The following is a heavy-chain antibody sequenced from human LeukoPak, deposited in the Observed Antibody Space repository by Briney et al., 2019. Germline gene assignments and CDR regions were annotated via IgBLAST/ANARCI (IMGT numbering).Heavy chain of an antibody. CDR2: FDPEDGET. Sequence: ASVKVSCKVSGYTLTELSMHWVRQAPGKGLEWMGGFDPEDGETIYAQKFQGRVTMTRDTSISTPYMELSRLRSDDTAVYYCARSNGYDEPFDYWGQGTLVTVSS. D-gene: IGHD5-12*01. V-gene: IGHV1-24*01. CDR3: ARSNGYDEPFDY. J-gene: IGHJ4*02. CDR1: GYTLTELS.